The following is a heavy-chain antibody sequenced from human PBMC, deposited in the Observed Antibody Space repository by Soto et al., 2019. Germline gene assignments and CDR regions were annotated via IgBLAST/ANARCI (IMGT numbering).Heavy chain of an antibody. CDR3: ARMNYYDSSGYYYRVNYYGMDV. V-gene: IGHV1-3*01. CDR1: GYTFTSYA. D-gene: IGHD3-22*01. J-gene: IGHJ6*02. CDR2: INAGNGNT. Sequence: ASVKVSCKASGYTFTSYAMHWVRQAPGQRLEWMGWINAGNGNTKYSQKFRGRVTITRDTSASTAYMELSSLRSEDTAVYYCARMNYYDSSGYYYRVNYYGMDVWGQGTTVTVSS.